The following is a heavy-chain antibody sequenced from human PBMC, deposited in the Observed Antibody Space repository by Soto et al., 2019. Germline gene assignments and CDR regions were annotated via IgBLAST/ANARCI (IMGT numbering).Heavy chain of an antibody. CDR1: GYTFTSYG. D-gene: IGHD3-9*01. J-gene: IGHJ6*02. CDR2: ISAYNGNT. CDR3: ARDDILTGYLVDYYYYGMDV. V-gene: IGHV1-18*01. Sequence: QVQLVQSGAEVKKPGASVKVSCKASGYTFTSYGISWVRQAPGQRLEWMGWISAYNGNTNYAQKLQGRVTMTTDTSTSTAYMEVRSLRSDDTAVYYCARDDILTGYLVDYYYYGMDVWGQGTTVTVSS.